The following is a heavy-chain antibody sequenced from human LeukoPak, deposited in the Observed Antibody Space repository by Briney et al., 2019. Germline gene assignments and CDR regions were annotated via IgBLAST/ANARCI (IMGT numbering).Heavy chain of an antibody. J-gene: IGHJ5*02. D-gene: IGHD6-25*01. CDR1: GGSFSGYY. V-gene: IGHV4-34*01. Sequence: SSETLSLTCAVYGGSFSGYYWSWIRQPPGKGLEWIGEINHSGSTNYNPSLKSRVTISVDTSKNQFSLKLSSVTAADTAVYYCARAKERNRLIGDWFDPWGQGTLVTVSS. CDR3: ARAKERNRLIGDWFDP. CDR2: INHSGST.